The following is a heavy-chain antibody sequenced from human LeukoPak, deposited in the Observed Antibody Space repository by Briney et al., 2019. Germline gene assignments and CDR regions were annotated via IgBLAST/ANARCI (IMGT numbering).Heavy chain of an antibody. D-gene: IGHD3-22*01. CDR2: GYHSGST. V-gene: IGHV4-4*02. Sequence: PSGTLSLTCAVSGCSISSSNWWSLVRQPPGKGLEGIGEGYHSGSTNYNPSLKSRVTISVDKSKHQFPLKLSSATAADTAVYYCAREDSSGYDSVAFDICGQGTMVTVSS. CDR1: GCSISSSNW. CDR3: AREDSSGYDSVAFDI. J-gene: IGHJ3*02.